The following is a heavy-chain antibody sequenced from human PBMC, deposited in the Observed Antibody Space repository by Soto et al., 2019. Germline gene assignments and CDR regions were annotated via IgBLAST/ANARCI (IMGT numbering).Heavy chain of an antibody. Sequence: PGGSLRLSCAASGFTFSSYAMSWVRQAPGKGLEWVSVMSGSHTFYADSVKGRFTISRDNSKNTLSLVMNSLRGDDTAVYYCARDPWVDKRGYSGPSVYWGQGTLVTVSS. CDR1: GFTFSSYA. J-gene: IGHJ4*02. CDR3: ARDPWVDKRGYSGPSVY. CDR2: MSGSHT. V-gene: IGHV3-23*01. D-gene: IGHD5-12*01.